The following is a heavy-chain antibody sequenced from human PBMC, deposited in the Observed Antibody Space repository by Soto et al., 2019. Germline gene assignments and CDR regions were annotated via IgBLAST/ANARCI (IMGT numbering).Heavy chain of an antibody. V-gene: IGHV1-8*01. D-gene: IGHD1-1*01. CDR2: MNPNTGNS. Sequence: ASVKVSCKASGYTFTSYDIYWVRQATGQGLGWMGWMNPNTGNSGYAQKFQGRVTVTSDTSINTVYMELSSLRSEDTAVYYCARRAETNGWNGFGADKYYFDFWGQGTLVTVSS. CDR3: ARRAETNGWNGFGADKYYFDF. CDR1: GYTFTSYD. J-gene: IGHJ4*02.